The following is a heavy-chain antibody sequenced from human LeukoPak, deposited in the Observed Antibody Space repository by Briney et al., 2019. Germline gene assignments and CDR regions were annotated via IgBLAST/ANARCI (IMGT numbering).Heavy chain of an antibody. CDR1: GYTFTGYS. Sequence: GASVKVSCKASGYTFTGYSIHWVRQAPGQGLEWMGRIIPILGIANYAQKFQGRVTITADKSTSTAYMELSSLRSEDTAVYDCARGPLGYCTNGVCSNYYYYGMDVWGQGTTVTVSS. V-gene: IGHV1-69*04. CDR3: ARGPLGYCTNGVCSNYYYYGMDV. CDR2: IIPILGIA. D-gene: IGHD2-8*01. J-gene: IGHJ6*02.